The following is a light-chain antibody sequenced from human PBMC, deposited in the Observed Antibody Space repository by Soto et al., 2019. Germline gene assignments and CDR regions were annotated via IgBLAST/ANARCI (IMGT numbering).Light chain of an antibody. CDR1: QSIHTN. V-gene: IGKV3-15*01. CDR2: GAS. J-gene: IGKJ4*01. Sequence: ETVMTQSEATLSVSPGERATLSCRASQSIHTNLAWYQQKPGQPPRLLIYGASTRVTGIPTRFSGSGSGTDFTLTISSLQAEDFAADYCQQYNNGPLTFGGGTKVELK. CDR3: QQYNNGPLT.